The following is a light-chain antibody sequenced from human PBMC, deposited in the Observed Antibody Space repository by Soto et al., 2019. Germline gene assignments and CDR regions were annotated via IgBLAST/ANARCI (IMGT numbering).Light chain of an antibody. J-gene: IGKJ3*01. Sequence: DIQMTQSPSTLSASVGDRVTITCRASQSISSWLAWYQQKPGKAPKLLIYKASSLESGVPSRFSGSGSGTEFTLTISSLQPADFATYYCQQYNSYSLFGPGTKVDIK. CDR3: QQYNSYSL. CDR1: QSISSW. V-gene: IGKV1-5*03. CDR2: KAS.